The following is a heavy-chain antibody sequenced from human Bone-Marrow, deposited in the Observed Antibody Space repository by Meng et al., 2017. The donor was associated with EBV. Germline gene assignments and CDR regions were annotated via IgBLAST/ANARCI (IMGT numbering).Heavy chain of an antibody. V-gene: IGHV1-18*01. Sequence: QVHLVQSGTDMKKPGASVKVSCKASGYTFTRCGISWVRQAPGQGLEWMGWISADNGNTHYAQKLQGRVTMTTDTSTSTAYMELRSLRSDDTAVYYCARERWGITMIVEPFDYWGQGTLVTVSS. CDR2: ISADNGNT. J-gene: IGHJ4*02. CDR1: GYTFTRCG. D-gene: IGHD3-22*01. CDR3: ARERWGITMIVEPFDY.